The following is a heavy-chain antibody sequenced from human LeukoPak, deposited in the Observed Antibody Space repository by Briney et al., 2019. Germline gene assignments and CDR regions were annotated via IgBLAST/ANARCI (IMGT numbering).Heavy chain of an antibody. CDR1: GGSISSNNYY. V-gene: IGHV4-39*07. CDR2: IYYSGSS. CDR3: ARGSEQWLANGGYYYYGMDV. D-gene: IGHD6-19*01. J-gene: IGHJ6*02. Sequence: SETLSLTCTVSGGSISSNNYYWGWIRQPPGTGLEWIGNIYYSGSSYYNPSLKSRVTISVDTSKNQFSLKLSSVTAADTAVYYCARGSEQWLANGGYYYYGMDVWGQGTTVTVSS.